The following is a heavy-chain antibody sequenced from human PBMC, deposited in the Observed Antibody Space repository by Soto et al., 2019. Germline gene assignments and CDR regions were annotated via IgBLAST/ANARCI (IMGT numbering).Heavy chain of an antibody. J-gene: IGHJ6*02. D-gene: IGHD3-10*01. Sequence: PSDTLSLTCAVYGGSFSGYYWSWIRQPPGTGLEWIGEINHSGSTNYNPSLQSRFTISVDTSKNQFSLKLRSVTAVDTAVYYCARGARRAGPKGRYYYYGMDVWGQGTTVTVSS. CDR1: GGSFSGYY. CDR3: ARGARRAGPKGRYYYYGMDV. CDR2: INHSGST. V-gene: IGHV4-34*01.